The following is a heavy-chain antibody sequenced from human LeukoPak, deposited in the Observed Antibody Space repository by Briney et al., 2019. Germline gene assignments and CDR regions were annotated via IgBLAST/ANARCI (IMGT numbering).Heavy chain of an antibody. CDR1: GGSISSSSYY. V-gene: IGHV4-39*01. D-gene: IGHD1-26*01. J-gene: IGHJ4*02. Sequence: PSETLSLTCTVSGGSISSSSYYWGWIRQPPGKGLEWIGSIYYSGSTYYNPSLKSRATISVDTSKNQFSLKLSSVTAADTAVYYCARRGSGSYYAPGYFDYWGQGTLVTVSS. CDR2: IYYSGST. CDR3: ARRGSGSYYAPGYFDY.